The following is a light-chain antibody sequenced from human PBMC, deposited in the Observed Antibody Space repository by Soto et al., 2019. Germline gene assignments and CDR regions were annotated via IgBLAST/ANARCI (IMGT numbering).Light chain of an antibody. CDR2: GES. J-gene: IGKJ5*01. CDR1: QSVSSN. V-gene: IGKV3-15*01. CDR3: QKYNNWPIT. Sequence: EIVMTQSPATLSVSPGQRATLSCRASQSVSSNLAWYQQKPGQAPRLIIYGESTRATGIPDRFSGSGSGTEFTLTISSLQSEDFAVYYCQKYNNWPITFGQGTRLEIK.